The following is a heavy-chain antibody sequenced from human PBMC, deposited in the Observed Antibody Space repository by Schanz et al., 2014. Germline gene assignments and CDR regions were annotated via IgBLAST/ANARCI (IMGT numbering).Heavy chain of an antibody. V-gene: IGHV3-11*01. CDR2: ISNSGTTI. Sequence: PGGSLRLSCAASGFTFSDYYMSWIRQAPGKGLEWVSYISNSGTTIYYADSVKGRFTISRDNAKNSLYLQMNSLRVEDTAVYYCAKDGIMVQGVIWERYFDSWGQGTLVTVSS. CDR3: AKDGIMVQGVIWERYFDS. D-gene: IGHD3-10*01. J-gene: IGHJ4*02. CDR1: GFTFSDYY.